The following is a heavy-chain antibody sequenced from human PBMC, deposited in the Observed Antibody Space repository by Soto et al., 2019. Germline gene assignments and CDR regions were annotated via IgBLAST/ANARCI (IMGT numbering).Heavy chain of an antibody. Sequence: QVQLVQSGAEVKKPGASVKVSCKASGYTFTGYYMHWVRQAPGQGLEWMGPINPNIGSTNYAQKLQGRGAMTRDPSISTAYMELSRLRSGDTAVYYCARDVVHRAYYYYYRGMDVWGQGPTVTVSS. V-gene: IGHV1-2*06. CDR1: GYTFTGYY. CDR2: INPNIGST. J-gene: IGHJ6*02. CDR3: ARDVVHRAYYYYYRGMDV. D-gene: IGHD2-15*01.